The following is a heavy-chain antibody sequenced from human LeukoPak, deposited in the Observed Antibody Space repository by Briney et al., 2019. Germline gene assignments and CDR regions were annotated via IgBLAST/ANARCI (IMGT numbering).Heavy chain of an antibody. D-gene: IGHD4-17*01. CDR2: INPSGGST. J-gene: IGHJ4*02. CDR1: GYTFTSYY. CDR3: ARAGYGDSDFDY. V-gene: IGHV1-46*01. Sequence: ASVKVSCKASGYTFTSYYMHWVRQAPGQGLEWMGIINPSGGSTSYAQKFQGRVTMTRDTSKNQFSLKLNSVTAADTAVYYCARAGYGDSDFDYWGQGTLVTVSS.